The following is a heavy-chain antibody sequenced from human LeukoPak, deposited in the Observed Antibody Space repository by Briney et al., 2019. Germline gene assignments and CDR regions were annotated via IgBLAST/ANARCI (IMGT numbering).Heavy chain of an antibody. V-gene: IGHV4-31*03. CDR2: VYHSGSI. Sequence: SSETLSLTCTVSGGSISGANYYWSWIRQHPGKGLELIGYVYHSGSISYNPSLKTRVSISIDTSNNQFSLNLNSVTAADTAVYYCARMFEPLYYFDSWGQGTLVTVSS. D-gene: IGHD3-10*02. CDR1: GGSISGANYY. CDR3: ARMFEPLYYFDS. J-gene: IGHJ4*02.